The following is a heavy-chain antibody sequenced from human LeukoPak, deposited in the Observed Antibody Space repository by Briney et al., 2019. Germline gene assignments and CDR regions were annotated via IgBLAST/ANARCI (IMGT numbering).Heavy chain of an antibody. D-gene: IGHD4-17*01. CDR3: ARDMDTLTTIAFDI. CDR2: IIPIFGTA. Sequence: GASVKVSCKASGGTFSSYAISWVRQAPGQGLEWMGGIIPIFGTANYAQKFQGRVTITADESTSTAYMELRSLRSDDTAVYYCARDMDTLTTIAFDIWGQGTMVTVSS. CDR1: GGTFSSYA. J-gene: IGHJ3*02. V-gene: IGHV1-69*13.